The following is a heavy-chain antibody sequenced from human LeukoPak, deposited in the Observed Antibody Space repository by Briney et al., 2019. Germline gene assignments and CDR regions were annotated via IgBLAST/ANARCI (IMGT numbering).Heavy chain of an antibody. CDR1: GGSISSYY. CDR2: IYYGGST. Sequence: PSETLSLTCTVSGGSISSYYWSWFRQPQGKELQWIGYIYYGGSTNYSPSLKSRVTISVDTSKNQVSLKLSSVTAADTAVYYCARVFDAFDIWGQGTMVTVSS. J-gene: IGHJ3*02. V-gene: IGHV4-59*01. CDR3: ARVFDAFDI.